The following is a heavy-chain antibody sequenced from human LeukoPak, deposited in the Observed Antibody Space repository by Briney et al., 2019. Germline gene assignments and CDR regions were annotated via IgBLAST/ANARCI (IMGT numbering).Heavy chain of an antibody. D-gene: IGHD3-10*01. V-gene: IGHV4-34*01. CDR1: GGSFSGYY. J-gene: IGHJ3*01. CDR2: INQSGRT. CDR3: ARGWFGFWHNSYLDDNAFDV. Sequence: SETLSLTCAVYGGSFSGYYWSWICEVPGKGLEWLGEINQSGRTNYNPSLKSRVTISVDPSKNQISLNLSFVTATDTAVYYCARGWFGFWHNSYLDDNAFDVWGPGTMVTVSS.